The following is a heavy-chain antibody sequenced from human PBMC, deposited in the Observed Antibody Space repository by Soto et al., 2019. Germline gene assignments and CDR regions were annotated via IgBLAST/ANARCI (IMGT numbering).Heavy chain of an antibody. CDR2: ITPGNGNT. CDR3: ACLAGAGNPPP. Sequence: ASVKVSCKASGYTFISYAMHWVRQAPGQGLEWMGWITPGNGNTKYSQKFQGRVTLSRDTFANIAYMELSSLISEDTAVYYCACLAGAGNPPPWGQGTLVTVSS. V-gene: IGHV1-3*01. J-gene: IGHJ5*02. D-gene: IGHD6-13*01. CDR1: GYTFISYA.